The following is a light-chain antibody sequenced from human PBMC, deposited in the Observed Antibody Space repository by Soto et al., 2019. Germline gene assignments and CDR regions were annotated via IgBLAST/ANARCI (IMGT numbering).Light chain of an antibody. CDR2: EVT. Sequence: QSALTQPPSASGSLGQSVTISCTGTSSDVGGYHYVSWHQQHPGKAPKVMIYEVTKRPPGVPDRFYGSKSGNTASLTVSGLQVEYDDDYYCSPFAAGANPVLLGGGTKVTVL. CDR1: SSDVGGYHY. V-gene: IGLV2-8*01. CDR3: SPFAAGANPVL. J-gene: IGLJ2*01.